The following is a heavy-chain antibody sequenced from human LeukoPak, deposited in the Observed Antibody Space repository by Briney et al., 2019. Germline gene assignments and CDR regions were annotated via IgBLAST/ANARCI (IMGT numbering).Heavy chain of an antibody. J-gene: IGHJ4*02. D-gene: IGHD3-22*01. CDR1: GFTFSSYS. V-gene: IGHV3-21*01. Sequence: GGSLRLSCAASGFTFSSYSMNWVRQAPGKGLEWVSSISSSSSYIYYADSVKGRFTISRDNAKNSLYLQMNSLRAEDTAVYYCASDVGSGYYPSDYWGQGTLVTVSS. CDR3: ASDVGSGYYPSDY. CDR2: ISSSSSYI.